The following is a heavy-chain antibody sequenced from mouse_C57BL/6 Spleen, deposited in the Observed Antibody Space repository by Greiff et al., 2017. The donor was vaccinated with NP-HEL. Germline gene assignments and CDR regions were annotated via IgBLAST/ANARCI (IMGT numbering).Heavy chain of an antibody. J-gene: IGHJ4*01. CDR1: GYAFSSSW. CDR3: ARSAAQATYYAMDY. D-gene: IGHD3-2*02. Sequence: VQLQQSGPELVKPGASVKISCKASGYAFSSSWMNWVKQRPGKGLEWIGRIYPGDGDTNYNGKFKGKDTLTADKSSSTAYIQLSSLTSEDSAVYFCARSAAQATYYAMDYWGQGTSVTVSS. V-gene: IGHV1-82*01. CDR2: IYPGDGDT.